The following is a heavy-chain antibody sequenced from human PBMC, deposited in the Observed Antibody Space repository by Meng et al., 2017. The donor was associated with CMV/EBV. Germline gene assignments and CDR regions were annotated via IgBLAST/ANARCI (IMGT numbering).Heavy chain of an antibody. D-gene: IGHD6-19*01. CDR3: ARETRRYSSGWYAPLLDY. V-gene: IGHV4-34*01. CDR1: GCSFCVYY. J-gene: IGHJ4*02. Sequence: QVAEGGGGAVAPSDTLALTWPFLGCSFCVYYWSWILHSPGKGREGIGEINHRGSTNYNPCLKSRVTISVDTSKNQFSQKLSSVTAADTAVYYCARETRRYSSGWYAPLLDYWGQGTLVTVSS. CDR2: INHRGST.